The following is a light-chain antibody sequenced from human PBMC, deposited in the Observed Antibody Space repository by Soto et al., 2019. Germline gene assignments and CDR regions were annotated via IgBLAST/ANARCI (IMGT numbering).Light chain of an antibody. J-gene: IGKJ1*01. V-gene: IGKV3D-15*01. Sequence: EIVMTQSPATLSVSTGERATLSCRASQSVSSNLAWYQEKPGQAPRLLIYDATKRAAGIPARFSGSVSGTEFTLTISSLESEDFAVYFCQQYGDRPRTFGQGTKVDIK. CDR2: DAT. CDR1: QSVSSN. CDR3: QQYGDRPRT.